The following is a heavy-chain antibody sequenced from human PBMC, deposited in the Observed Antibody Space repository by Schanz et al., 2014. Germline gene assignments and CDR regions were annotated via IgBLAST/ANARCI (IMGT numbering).Heavy chain of an antibody. V-gene: IGHV1-69*08. Sequence: QVQLVQSGAEVMKPGSSVKVSCKASGGTFSSYTINWVRQAPGQGLEWMGRIIPILGITNVGQTFQDRVTITADKSTSTAYMELSSLRSEDTAVYYCARELGDERWLDLNEAFDIWGQGTIVTVSS. D-gene: IGHD6-19*01. CDR1: GGTFSSYT. J-gene: IGHJ3*02. CDR3: ARELGDERWLDLNEAFDI. CDR2: IIPILGIT.